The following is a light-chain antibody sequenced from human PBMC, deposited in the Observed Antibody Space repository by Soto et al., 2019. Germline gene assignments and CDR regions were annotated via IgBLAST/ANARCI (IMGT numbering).Light chain of an antibody. V-gene: IGLV1-44*01. CDR3: AAWDGSLSALV. CDR1: SSNIGNNP. J-gene: IGLJ2*01. CDR2: TND. Sequence: QSVLTQPPSVSGTPGQGVSISCSGSSSNIGNNPVNWYQQLPGMAPKLLIHTNDQRPSGVPDRFSGSKSGTSGSLAISGLQSEDEADYYCAAWDGSLSALVFGGGTKLT.